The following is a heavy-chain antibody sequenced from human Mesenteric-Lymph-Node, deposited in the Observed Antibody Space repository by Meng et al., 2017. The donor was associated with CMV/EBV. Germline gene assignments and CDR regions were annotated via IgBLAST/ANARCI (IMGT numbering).Heavy chain of an antibody. Sequence: CRVSGGSVNRGRHYWSWIRQPPGEGLEWIGYIYYTGTTNYNPSLKSRVTMSLDTSKNQFSLSLSSVSAADTAVYYCARDRWLQIFDYWGQGTLVTVSS. CDR2: IYYTGTT. J-gene: IGHJ4*02. V-gene: IGHV4-61*01. CDR3: ARDRWLQIFDY. D-gene: IGHD5-24*01. CDR1: GGSVNRGRHY.